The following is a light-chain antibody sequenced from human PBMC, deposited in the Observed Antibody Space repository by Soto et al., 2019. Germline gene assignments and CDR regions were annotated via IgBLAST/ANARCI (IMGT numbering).Light chain of an antibody. CDR1: QSISSY. V-gene: IGKV1-39*01. J-gene: IGKJ1*01. CDR2: AAS. Sequence: DIQMTQSPSSLSASVGDRVTITCQASQSISSYLNWYQQKPGKAPKLLIYAASSLQSGVPSRFSGSGSGTDFTLTISSLQPEDFATYYCQESYIQWTFGQGTKVEIK. CDR3: QESYIQWT.